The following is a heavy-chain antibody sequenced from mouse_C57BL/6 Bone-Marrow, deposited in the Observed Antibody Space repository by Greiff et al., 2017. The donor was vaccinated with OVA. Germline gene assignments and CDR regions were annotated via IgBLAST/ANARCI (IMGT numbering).Heavy chain of an antibody. V-gene: IGHV1-7*01. CDR1: GYTFTSYW. CDR2: INPSSGYT. J-gene: IGHJ4*01. Sequence: QVHVKQSGAELAKPGASVKLSCKASGYTFTSYWMHWVKQRPGQGLEWIGYINPSSGYTKYNQKFKDKATLTADKSSSTAYMQLSSLQYEDFAVYYGARFGRRGLYAMDYWGQGTSATVSS. D-gene: IGHD3-3*01. CDR3: ARFGRRGLYAMDY.